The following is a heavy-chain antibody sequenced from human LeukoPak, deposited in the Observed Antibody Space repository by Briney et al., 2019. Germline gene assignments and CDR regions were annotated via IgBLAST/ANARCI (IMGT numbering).Heavy chain of an antibody. J-gene: IGHJ6*03. Sequence: PSETLSLTCAVYGGSFSGYYWTWIRQPAGKGLEWIGRIYTSGSTNYNPSLKSRVTMSVDTSKNQFSLKLSSVTAADTAVYYCARENDILTLGGYYYYMDVWGKGTTVTVSS. CDR1: GGSFSGYY. CDR3: ARENDILTLGGYYYYMDV. D-gene: IGHD3-9*01. CDR2: IYTSGST. V-gene: IGHV4-4*07.